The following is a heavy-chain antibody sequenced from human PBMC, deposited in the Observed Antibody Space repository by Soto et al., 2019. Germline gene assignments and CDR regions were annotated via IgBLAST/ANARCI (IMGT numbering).Heavy chain of an antibody. CDR3: AKDLQSYGDYDYYCY. D-gene: IGHD2-21*02. CDR1: GFTFSTYG. V-gene: IGHV3-30*18. J-gene: IGHJ6*03. CDR2: ISYDGTNK. Sequence: QVQLVESGGGEVQPGRSLTISCAASGFTFSTYGMHWVRQTPGKGLEWVAVISYDGTNKFYSDSVKRRFTISGDNFKNTLTLQMNSLRADDTAVYSCAKDLQSYGDYDYYCY.